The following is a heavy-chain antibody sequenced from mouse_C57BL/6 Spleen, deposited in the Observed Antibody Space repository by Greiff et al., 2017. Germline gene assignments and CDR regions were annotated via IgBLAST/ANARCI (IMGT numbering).Heavy chain of an antibody. J-gene: IGHJ1*03. V-gene: IGHV1-64*01. Sequence: VQLQQPGAELVKPGASVKLSCKASGYTFTSYWMHWVKQRPGQGLEWIGMIHPNSGSTNYNEKFKSKATLTVDKSSSTAYMQLSSLTSEDSAVYYCASPSDYYGSSYRYFDVWGTGTTVTVSS. CDR1: GYTFTSYW. CDR3: ASPSDYYGSSYRYFDV. CDR2: IHPNSGST. D-gene: IGHD1-1*01.